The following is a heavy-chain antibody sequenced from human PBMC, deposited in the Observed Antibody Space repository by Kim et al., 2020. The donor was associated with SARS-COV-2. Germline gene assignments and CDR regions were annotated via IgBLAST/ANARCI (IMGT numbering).Heavy chain of an antibody. D-gene: IGHD5-12*01. CDR3: ARIGDGYKSLYYYMDV. J-gene: IGHJ6*03. CDR2: INPNSGGT. Sequence: ASVKVSCKASGYTFTGYYMHWVRQAPGQGLEWMGWINPNSGGTNYAQKFQGRVTMTRDTSISTAYMELSRLRSDDTAVYYCARIGDGYKSLYYYMDVWGKGTTGTVSS. V-gene: IGHV1-2*02. CDR1: GYTFTGYY.